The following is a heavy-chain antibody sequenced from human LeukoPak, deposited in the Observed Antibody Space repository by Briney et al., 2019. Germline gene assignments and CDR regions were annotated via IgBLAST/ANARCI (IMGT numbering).Heavy chain of an antibody. CDR2: TSYDGSNK. Sequence: GGSLRLSCAASGFTFSSYGMHWVRQAPGKGLEWVAVTSYDGSNKYYADSVKGRFTISRDNSKNTLYLQMNSLRAEDTAVYYCAKGLNYYYGMDVWGQGTTVTVSS. J-gene: IGHJ6*02. CDR1: GFTFSSYG. CDR3: AKGLNYYYGMDV. D-gene: IGHD3-16*01. V-gene: IGHV3-30*18.